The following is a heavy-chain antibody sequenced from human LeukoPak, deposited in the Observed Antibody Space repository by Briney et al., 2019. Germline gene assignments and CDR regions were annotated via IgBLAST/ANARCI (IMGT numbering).Heavy chain of an antibody. D-gene: IGHD1-26*01. J-gene: IGHJ4*02. CDR3: ARAPEGATPWADY. CDR1: GYTFTRYY. Sequence: GASVKVSCKASGYTFTRYYMHWVRQAPGQGLEWMGIINPSGGSISYAQKFQGRVSMTRDRSTSTVYMELNSLRSDDTAVYYCARAPEGATPWADYWGQGTLVIVSS. V-gene: IGHV1-46*01. CDR2: INPSGGSI.